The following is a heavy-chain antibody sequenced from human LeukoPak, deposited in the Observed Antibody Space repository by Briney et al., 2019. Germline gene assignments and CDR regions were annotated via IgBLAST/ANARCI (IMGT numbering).Heavy chain of an antibody. CDR3: ASLYGDYVASDY. Sequence: ASVKVSCKASGYSFTVYYMHWVRQAPGQGLEWMGWINPNSGGTNYAQKFLGRVTMTRDTSISTAYMELSRLRSDDTAVYYCASLYGDYVASDYWGQETLVTVSS. CDR2: INPNSGGT. V-gene: IGHV1-2*02. D-gene: IGHD4-17*01. CDR1: GYSFTVYY. J-gene: IGHJ4*02.